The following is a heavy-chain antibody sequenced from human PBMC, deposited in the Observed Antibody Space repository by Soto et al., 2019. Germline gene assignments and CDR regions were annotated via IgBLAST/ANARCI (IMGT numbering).Heavy chain of an antibody. CDR1: GFTFSSYG. D-gene: IGHD4-17*01. J-gene: IGHJ4*02. CDR2: ISGSGGST. CDR3: AKEPTYGDNFDY. V-gene: IGHV3-23*01. Sequence: GGSLRLSCAASGFTFSSYGMSWVRQAPGKGLEWASAISGSGGSTYCADSVKGRFTISRDNSKNTLYLQMNSLRAEDTAVYYCAKEPTYGDNFDYWGQGALVTVSS.